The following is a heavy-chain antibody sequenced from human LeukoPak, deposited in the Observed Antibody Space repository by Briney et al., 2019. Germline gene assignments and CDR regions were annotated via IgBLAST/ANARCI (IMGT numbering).Heavy chain of an antibody. J-gene: IGHJ6*03. CDR2: IYYGGST. CDR1: GGSISSSSYY. V-gene: IGHV4-39*01. D-gene: IGHD4/OR15-4a*01. CDR3: ARQLGATHAYYYYYMDV. Sequence: SETLSLTSTVSGGSISSSSYYWGWIRQPPGKGLEWIGSIYYGGSTYYNPSLKSRVTISVDTSKNQFSLKLSSVTAADTAVYYCARQLGATHAYYYYYMDVWGKGTTVTVSS.